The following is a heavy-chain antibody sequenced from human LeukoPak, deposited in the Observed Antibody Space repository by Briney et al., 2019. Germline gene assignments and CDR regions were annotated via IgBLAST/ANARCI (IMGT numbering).Heavy chain of an antibody. CDR2: INSGWNT. D-gene: IGHD6-6*01. Sequence: GGSLRLSCAASGFTVSDTYMSWVCQAPGKGLEWVSFINSGWNTHYADSVKGRFTISRDNSKNTLYLQMNSLRAEDTAVYYCARDPSNPTAFDYWGQGTLVTVSS. CDR1: GFTVSDTY. CDR3: ARDPSNPTAFDY. J-gene: IGHJ4*02. V-gene: IGHV3-66*02.